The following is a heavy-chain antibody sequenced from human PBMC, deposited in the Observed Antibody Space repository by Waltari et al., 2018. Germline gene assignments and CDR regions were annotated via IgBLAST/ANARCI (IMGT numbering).Heavy chain of an antibody. V-gene: IGHV1-8*01. Sequence: QVQLVQSGAEVKKPGASVKVSCKASGYTFTSYDINWVRQATGQGLEWMGWMEPNCGNTGYALKFQGRDTMTRNTSISTDYMELSSLRSEDTAVYYCAGGRHSVGFLEWLLLPDVWGQETTVTVSS. D-gene: IGHD3-3*01. J-gene: IGHJ6*02. CDR1: GYTFTSYD. CDR2: MEPNCGNT. CDR3: AGGRHSVGFLEWLLLPDV.